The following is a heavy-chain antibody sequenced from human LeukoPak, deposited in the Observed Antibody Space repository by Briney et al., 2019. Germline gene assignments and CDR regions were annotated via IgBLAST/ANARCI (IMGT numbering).Heavy chain of an antibody. V-gene: IGHV3-30*18. J-gene: IGHJ4*02. CDR3: AKGWHGGDY. CDR2: ISYDGSNK. Sequence: GGSLRLSCAASGFTFSSYGIHWVRQAPGKGLEWVAVISYDGSNKYYADSVKGRFTISRDNSKNTLYLQMNSLRAEDTAVYYCAKGWHGGDYWGQGTLVTVSS. D-gene: IGHD4-23*01. CDR1: GFTFSSYG.